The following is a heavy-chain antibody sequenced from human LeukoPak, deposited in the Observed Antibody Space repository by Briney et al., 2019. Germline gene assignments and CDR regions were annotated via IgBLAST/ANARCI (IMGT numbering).Heavy chain of an antibody. CDR3: ARDLVYSSGWYAGELDH. J-gene: IGHJ4*02. CDR1: GFAFNSDA. CDR2: ISYDGSNE. D-gene: IGHD3-22*01. Sequence: PGGSLRLSCSASGFAFNSDAMHWVRQAPGRGLEWLAVISYDGSNEDHAESVRGRFTISRDNSKNTLFLQMNSLRPEDTAVYYCARDLVYSSGWYAGELDHWGLGTLVIVSS. V-gene: IGHV3-30*04.